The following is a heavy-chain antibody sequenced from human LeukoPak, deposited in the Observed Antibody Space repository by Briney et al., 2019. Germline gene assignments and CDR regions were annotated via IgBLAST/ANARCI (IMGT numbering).Heavy chain of an antibody. CDR2: VSGSNGNT. CDR1: GFTFSSYA. Sequence: PGGSLRLSCAASGFTFSSYAMSWVCQAPGEGLEWVSTVSGSNGNTHYADSVKGRFTISRDNSKNTLYLQMNSLRAEDTAVYYCVRESPVAAVGRSWFDPWGQGTLVTVSS. V-gene: IGHV3-23*01. D-gene: IGHD6-13*01. CDR3: VRESPVAAVGRSWFDP. J-gene: IGHJ5*02.